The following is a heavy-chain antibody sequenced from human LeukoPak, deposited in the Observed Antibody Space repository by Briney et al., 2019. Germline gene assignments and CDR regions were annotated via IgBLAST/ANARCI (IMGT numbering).Heavy chain of an antibody. Sequence: ASVKVSCKASGYTFTSYGISWVRQAPGQGLEWMGWISAYNGNTNYAQKLQGRVTMTTDTSTSTAYMELRSLRSDDTAVYYYAREIWGIGYFDLWGRGTLVTVSS. J-gene: IGHJ2*01. CDR2: ISAYNGNT. V-gene: IGHV1-18*01. D-gene: IGHD7-27*01. CDR3: AREIWGIGYFDL. CDR1: GYTFTSYG.